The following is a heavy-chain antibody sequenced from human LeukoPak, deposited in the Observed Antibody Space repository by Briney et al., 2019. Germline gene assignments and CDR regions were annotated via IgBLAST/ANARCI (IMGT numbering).Heavy chain of an antibody. J-gene: IGHJ4*02. CDR1: GFTFSSYA. D-gene: IGHD3-16*01. CDR2: ISGSGGST. Sequence: GGSLRLSCAASGFTFSSYAMSWVRQAPGKGLEWVSAISGSGGSTYYADSVKGRFTISRDNPKNTLYLQMNSLRAEDTAVYYCAKHGLGDYIGGGDFDYWGQGTLVTVSS. CDR3: AKHGLGDYIGGGDFDY. V-gene: IGHV3-23*01.